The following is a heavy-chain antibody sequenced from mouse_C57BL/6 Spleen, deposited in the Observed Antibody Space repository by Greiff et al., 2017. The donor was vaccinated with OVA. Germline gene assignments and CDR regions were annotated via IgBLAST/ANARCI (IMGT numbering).Heavy chain of an antibody. CDR1: GFSLTSYG. Sequence: QVQLKQSGPGLVQPSQSLSITCTVSGFSLTSYGVHWVRQSPGKGLEWLGVIWSGGSTDYNAAFISRLSISKDNSKSQVFFKMNSLQADDTAIYYCASELNYAMDYWGQGTSVTVSS. CDR2: IWSGGST. V-gene: IGHV2-2*01. J-gene: IGHJ4*01. D-gene: IGHD1-1*01. CDR3: ASELNYAMDY.